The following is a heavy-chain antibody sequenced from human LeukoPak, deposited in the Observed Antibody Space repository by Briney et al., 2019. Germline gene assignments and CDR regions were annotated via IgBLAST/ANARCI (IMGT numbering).Heavy chain of an antibody. CDR1: GFTFSSYS. V-gene: IGHV3-48*04. D-gene: IGHD4-17*01. Sequence: PGGSLRLSCAASGFTFSSYSMNWVRQAPGKGLEWVSSISSSGSTIYYADSVKGRFTISRDNAKNSLYLQMNSLRAEDTAVYYCATTVTTNGGFDYWGQGTLVTVSS. CDR2: ISSSGSTI. J-gene: IGHJ4*02. CDR3: ATTVTTNGGFDY.